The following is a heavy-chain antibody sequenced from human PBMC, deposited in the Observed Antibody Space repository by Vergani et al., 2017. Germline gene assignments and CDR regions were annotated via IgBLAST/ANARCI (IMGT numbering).Heavy chain of an antibody. J-gene: IGHJ6*02. Sequence: QVQLQESGPGLVKPSQTLSLTCTVSGGSISSGDYYWSWIRQPPEKGLEWIGYIYYSGSTSYNPSLKSRITISVDTSKNQFSLKLSSVTTEDAAVYYCARVRRDDSSGYYYYYGMDVWGQGTTVTVSS. CDR2: IYYSGST. V-gene: IGHV4-30-4*01. CDR1: GGSISSGDYY. D-gene: IGHD3-22*01. CDR3: ARVRRDDSSGYYYYYGMDV.